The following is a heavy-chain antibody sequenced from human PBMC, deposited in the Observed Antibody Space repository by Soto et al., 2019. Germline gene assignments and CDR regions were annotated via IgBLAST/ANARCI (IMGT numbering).Heavy chain of an antibody. CDR3: AGEKVGASYFDY. CDR1: GFTFSSYE. Sequence: PGGSLRLSCAASGFTFSSYEMNWVRQAPGKGLEWGSYISNSGSSIYYADSVKGRLTISRDNAKNSLYLQMNSLRAEDTAVYYCAGEKVGASYFDYWGKGTLGT. CDR2: ISNSGSSI. D-gene: IGHD1-26*01. V-gene: IGHV3-48*03. J-gene: IGHJ4*02.